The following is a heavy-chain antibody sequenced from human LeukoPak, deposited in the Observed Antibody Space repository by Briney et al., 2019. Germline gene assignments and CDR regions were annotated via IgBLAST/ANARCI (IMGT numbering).Heavy chain of an antibody. D-gene: IGHD3/OR15-3a*01. V-gene: IGHV3-48*04. J-gene: IGHJ4*02. Sequence: AGGSLRLSCAASGFTLSSYSMNWVRQAPGEGLEWVSYISSSSSTIYYADSVKGRFTISRDNAKNSLYLQMNSLRAEDTAVYYCARFKSSAWTSLYYLDSWGQGTLVTVSS. CDR2: ISSSSSTI. CDR3: ARFKSSAWTSLYYLDS. CDR1: GFTLSSYS.